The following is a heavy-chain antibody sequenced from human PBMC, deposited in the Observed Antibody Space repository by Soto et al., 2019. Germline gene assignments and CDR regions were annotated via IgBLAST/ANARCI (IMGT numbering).Heavy chain of an antibody. CDR1: GFTFSNAW. V-gene: IGHV3-15*07. Sequence: EVHLVESGGGLVKPGGSLRLSCAASGFTFSNAWINWVRQAPGKGLEWVGRIKSKTDGGTTDFAAPVKGRFAISRDDSKDMVYLQMNSLKTEDTGIYYCTTASYSVMTVVRFDYWGHGTLVTVSS. CDR3: TTASYSVMTVVRFDY. D-gene: IGHD3-22*01. J-gene: IGHJ4*01. CDR2: IKSKTDGGTT.